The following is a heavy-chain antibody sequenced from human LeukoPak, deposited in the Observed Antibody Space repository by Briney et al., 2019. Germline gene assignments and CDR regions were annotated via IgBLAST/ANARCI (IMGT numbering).Heavy chain of an antibody. CDR2: ISGSGGST. Sequence: GGSLRLSCAASGFTFSSYAMSWVRQAPGKGLEWVSAISGSGGSTYYADSVKGRFTISRDNSKNTLYLQMNSLRAEDTAVYYCAKDKAGDCSSISCYGHYGMDVWGQGTTVTVSS. J-gene: IGHJ6*02. CDR1: GFTFSSYA. D-gene: IGHD2-2*01. V-gene: IGHV3-23*01. CDR3: AKDKAGDCSSISCYGHYGMDV.